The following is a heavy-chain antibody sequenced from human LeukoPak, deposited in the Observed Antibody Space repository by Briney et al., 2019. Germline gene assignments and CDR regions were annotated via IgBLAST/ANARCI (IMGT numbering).Heavy chain of an antibody. CDR1: GYTFTSYG. CDR3: ARRSTVTNRSRYYYYYMDV. D-gene: IGHD4-17*01. V-gene: IGHV1-69*13. J-gene: IGHJ6*03. Sequence: GASVKVSCKASGYTFTSYGISWVRQAPGQGLEWMGGIIPIFGTANYAQKFQGRVTITADESTSTAYMELSSLRSEDTAVYYCARRSTVTNRSRYYYYYMDVWGKGTTVTVSS. CDR2: IIPIFGTA.